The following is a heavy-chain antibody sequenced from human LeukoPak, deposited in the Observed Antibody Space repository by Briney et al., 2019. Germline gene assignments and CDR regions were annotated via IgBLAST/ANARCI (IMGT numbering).Heavy chain of an antibody. D-gene: IGHD3-22*01. CDR2: IIPIFGIA. Sequence: ASVKVSCKASGGTFSSYAISWVRQAPGQGLEWMGRIIPIFGIANYAQKFQGRVTITADKSTSTAYMELSSLRPEDTAVYYCASGGGYYYDSSGYWFDYWGQGTLVTVSS. V-gene: IGHV1-69*04. CDR3: ASGGGYYYDSSGYWFDY. CDR1: GGTFSSYA. J-gene: IGHJ4*02.